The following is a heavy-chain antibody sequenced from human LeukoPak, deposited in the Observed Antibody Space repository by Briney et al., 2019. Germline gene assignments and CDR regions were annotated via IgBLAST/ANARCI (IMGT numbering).Heavy chain of an antibody. CDR2: IYYSGST. D-gene: IGHD2-15*01. CDR3: ARDCSGGSCYYYYYMDV. CDR1: GGSISSYY. J-gene: IGHJ6*03. V-gene: IGHV4-39*07. Sequence: SETLSLTCTVSGGSISSYYWSWIRQPPGKGLEWIGSIYYSGSTYYNPSLKSRVTISVDTSKNQFSLKLSSVTAADTAVYYCARDCSGGSCYYYYYMDVWGKGTTVTVSS.